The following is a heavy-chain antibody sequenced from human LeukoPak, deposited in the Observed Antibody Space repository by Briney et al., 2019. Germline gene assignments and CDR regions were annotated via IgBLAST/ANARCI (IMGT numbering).Heavy chain of an antibody. Sequence: ASVKVSCKASGYTFTGYYMHWVRQAPGQGHEWVGWINANSGGTNYAQKFQGRVTMTRETSISTAYMELSRLRSDDTAVYYCAFGWSDNWFDPWGQGTLVTVSS. CDR1: GYTFTGYY. CDR3: AFGWSDNWFDP. J-gene: IGHJ5*02. D-gene: IGHD6-19*01. CDR2: INANSGGT. V-gene: IGHV1-2*02.